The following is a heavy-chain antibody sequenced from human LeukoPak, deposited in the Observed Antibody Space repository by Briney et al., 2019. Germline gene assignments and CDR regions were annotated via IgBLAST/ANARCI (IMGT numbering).Heavy chain of an antibody. CDR2: ISSSGSI. CDR1: GDSISSGDYY. J-gene: IGHJ4*02. D-gene: IGHD5-12*01. Sequence: SETLSLTCTVSGDSISSGDYYWSWIRQPAGKGLEWIGRISSSGSINYNPSLKSRVTISVDTSKNQFSLKLSSVTAADTAVYYCARVSGYDWESFYDYWGQGTLVTVSS. V-gene: IGHV4-61*02. CDR3: ARVSGYDWESFYDY.